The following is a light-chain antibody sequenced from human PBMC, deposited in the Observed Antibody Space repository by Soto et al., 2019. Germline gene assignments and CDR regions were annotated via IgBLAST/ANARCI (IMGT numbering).Light chain of an antibody. CDR2: DAS. CDR1: QSVSSY. J-gene: IGKJ4*01. V-gene: IGKV3-11*01. Sequence: EIVLTQSPATLSLSPGERATLSCRASQSVSSYLAWYQQKPGQAPRLLIYDASNRATGIPARFSGSGSGTYFTLTISSLEPEDVSFYYSQQRSNWALTFGGGTKVEIK. CDR3: QQRSNWALT.